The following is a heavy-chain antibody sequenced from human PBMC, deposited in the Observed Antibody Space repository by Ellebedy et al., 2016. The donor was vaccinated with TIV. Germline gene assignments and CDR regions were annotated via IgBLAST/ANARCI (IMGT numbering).Heavy chain of an antibody. CDR3: ARAIAAAGSY. CDR1: GFTFSNYW. J-gene: IGHJ4*02. CDR2: MKQDGSEK. D-gene: IGHD6-13*01. V-gene: IGHV3-7*01. Sequence: GESLKISXAASGFTFSNYWMSWVRQAPGKGLEWVANMKQDGSEKYYVDSVKGRFTISRDNAKNSLYLQMNSLRAEDTAVYYCARAIAAAGSYWGRGTLVTVSS.